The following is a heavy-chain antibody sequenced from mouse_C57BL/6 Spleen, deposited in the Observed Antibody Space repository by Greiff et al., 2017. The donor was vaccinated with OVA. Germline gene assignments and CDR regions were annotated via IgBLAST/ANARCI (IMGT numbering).Heavy chain of an antibody. J-gene: IGHJ3*01. Sequence: VQLQQSGPELVKPGASVKISCKASGYTFTDYYMNWVKQSHGKSLEWIGDINPNNGGTSYNQKFKGKATLTVDKSSSTAYMELRSLTSEDSAVYYSASPEILSSGGFAYWGQGTLVTVSA. CDR3: ASPEILSSGGFAY. CDR2: INPNNGGT. V-gene: IGHV1-26*01. CDR1: GYTFTDYY. D-gene: IGHD1-1*01.